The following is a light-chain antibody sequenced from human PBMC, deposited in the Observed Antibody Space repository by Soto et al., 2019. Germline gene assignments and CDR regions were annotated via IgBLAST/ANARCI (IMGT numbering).Light chain of an antibody. CDR3: QQHGSSPFT. V-gene: IGKV3-20*01. CDR2: GAS. Sequence: EIVLTQSPGTLSLSPGERATLSCRASQSVSANYLAWYQQKPGQAPRLLIYGASSRATGIPDRFSGSGSGTDFTLTISRLEPEDFAVYFCQQHGSSPFTFGPGTKVDL. CDR1: QSVSANY. J-gene: IGKJ3*01.